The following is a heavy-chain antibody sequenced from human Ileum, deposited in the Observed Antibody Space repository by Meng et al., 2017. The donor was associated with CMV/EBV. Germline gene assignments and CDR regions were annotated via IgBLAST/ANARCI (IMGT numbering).Heavy chain of an antibody. Sequence: VTFSSYPMSWVRQAPGKGLEWVSAISGSGGSTYYADSVKGRFTISRDNSKNTLYLQMNSLRAEDTAVYYCAKGSREYYDFWSGPFDPWGQGTLVTVSS. CDR1: VTFSSYP. J-gene: IGHJ5*02. CDR3: AKGSREYYDFWSGPFDP. D-gene: IGHD3-3*01. CDR2: ISGSGGST. V-gene: IGHV3-23*01.